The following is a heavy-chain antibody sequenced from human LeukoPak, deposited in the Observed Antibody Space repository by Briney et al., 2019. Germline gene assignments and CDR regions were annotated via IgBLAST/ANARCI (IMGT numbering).Heavy chain of an antibody. D-gene: IGHD1-26*01. CDR3: AKEVGATTGGVDY. J-gene: IGHJ4*02. Sequence: GGSLRLSCAASGFTFDDYAMHWVRQAPGKGLEWVSLISGDGGSTYYADSVKGRFTISRDNSKNTLYLQMNSLRAEDTAVYYCAKEVGATTGGVDYWGQGTLVTVSS. V-gene: IGHV3-43*02. CDR1: GFTFDDYA. CDR2: ISGDGGST.